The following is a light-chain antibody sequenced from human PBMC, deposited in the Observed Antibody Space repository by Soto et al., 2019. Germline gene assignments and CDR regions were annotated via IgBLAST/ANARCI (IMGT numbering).Light chain of an antibody. CDR1: SSDVGGYNY. V-gene: IGLV2-14*03. Sequence: QSALTQPASVSGSPGQSITVSCIGTSSDVGGYNYVSWYQQHPDKAPKLIIHDVSNRPSGVSNRFSGSKFGNTASLTISGLQAEDEAYYYCSSYASGNTQVFGGGTKVTVL. J-gene: IGLJ2*01. CDR3: SSYASGNTQV. CDR2: DVS.